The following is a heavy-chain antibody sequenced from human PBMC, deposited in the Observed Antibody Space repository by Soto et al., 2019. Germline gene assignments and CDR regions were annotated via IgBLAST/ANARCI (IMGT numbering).Heavy chain of an antibody. CDR1: GYTFTSYY. CDR3: ARVGRGGYYTGIGNWFDP. V-gene: IGHV1-46*03. J-gene: IGHJ5*02. Sequence: QVQLVQSGAEVKKPGASVKVSCKASGYTFTSYYMHWVRQAPGQGLEWMGIINPSGGSTSYAQKFQGRVTMTRDRSTSTVYMELSSLRSGDTAVYYCARVGRGGYYTGIGNWFDPWGQGTLVTVSS. D-gene: IGHD3-3*01. CDR2: INPSGGST.